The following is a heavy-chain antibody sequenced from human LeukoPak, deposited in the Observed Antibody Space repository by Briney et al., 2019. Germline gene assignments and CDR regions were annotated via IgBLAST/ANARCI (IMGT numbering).Heavy chain of an antibody. Sequence: QPGGSLRLSCAASGFTFSSYGMHWVRQAPGKGLEWVAVISYDGSNKYYADSVKGRFTISRDNSKNTLYLQMNSLRAEDTAVYYCAKDGRGEGYFDYWGQGTLVTVSS. D-gene: IGHD3-16*01. CDR2: ISYDGSNK. J-gene: IGHJ4*02. V-gene: IGHV3-30*18. CDR1: GFTFSSYG. CDR3: AKDGRGEGYFDY.